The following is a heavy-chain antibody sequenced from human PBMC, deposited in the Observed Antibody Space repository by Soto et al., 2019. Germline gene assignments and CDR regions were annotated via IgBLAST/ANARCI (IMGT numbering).Heavy chain of an antibody. V-gene: IGHV3-23*01. CDR1: GFTFSSYA. CDR3: AKGVEDYDFWSGYLYYFDY. CDR2: ISGSGGGT. J-gene: IGHJ4*02. Sequence: GGSLRLSCAASGFTFSSYAMSWVRQAPGKGLEWVSAISGSGGGTYYADSVKGRFTISRDNSKNTLYLQMNSLRAEDTAVYYCAKGVEDYDFWSGYLYYFDYWGQGTLVTVSS. D-gene: IGHD3-3*01.